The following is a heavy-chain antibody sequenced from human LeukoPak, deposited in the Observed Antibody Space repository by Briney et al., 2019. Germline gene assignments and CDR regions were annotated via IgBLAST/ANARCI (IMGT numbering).Heavy chain of an antibody. CDR1: GYAFSGDW. V-gene: IGHV3-74*01. CDR3: ASFNPISLSDY. Sequence: GGSLRLSCKGSGYAFSGDWMHWVRQAPGKGLVWVSRINNDGSSTGYADSVMGRFTISRDNAKNTLFLQMSSLRAEDTAVYYCASFNPISLSDYWGQGTLVTVSS. J-gene: IGHJ4*02. CDR2: INNDGSST. D-gene: IGHD1-14*01.